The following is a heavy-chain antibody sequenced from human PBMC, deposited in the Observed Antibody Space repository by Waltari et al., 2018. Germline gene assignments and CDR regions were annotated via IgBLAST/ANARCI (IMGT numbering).Heavy chain of an antibody. J-gene: IGHJ4*02. D-gene: IGHD6-13*01. V-gene: IGHV3-23*01. Sequence: EVQLLDSGGGLGQRGGSLRLSCAASGFSFNSYAMSWVRQAPGEGREWVSTISGSGASTFYADSVKGRFAISRDNSKNTLYLQLSSLRAEDTAVYYCAKMSSSYYYFDYWGQGTLVTVSS. CDR1: GFSFNSYA. CDR2: ISGSGAST. CDR3: AKMSSSYYYFDY.